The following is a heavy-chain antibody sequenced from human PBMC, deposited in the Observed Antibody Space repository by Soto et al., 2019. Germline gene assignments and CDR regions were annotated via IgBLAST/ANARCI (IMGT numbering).Heavy chain of an antibody. V-gene: IGHV1-18*01. CDR1: GYTFTSYG. CDR3: ATRSPAFDF. Sequence: QVQLVQSGPEVKKPGASVKVSCKTSGYTFTSYGIAWVRQAPGQGLEWMGWISTSKGNTNYAQKFQGRVTMTTDTSTSTAYMELRSLRSDDTAVYYCATRSPAFDFWGQEPWSPSPQ. J-gene: IGHJ4*01. CDR2: ISTSKGNT.